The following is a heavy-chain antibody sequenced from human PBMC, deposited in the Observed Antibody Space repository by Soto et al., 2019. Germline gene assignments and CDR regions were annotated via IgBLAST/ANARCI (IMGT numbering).Heavy chain of an antibody. CDR2: ISAYNGNT. D-gene: IGHD3-3*01. Sequence: GASLKVSCTYSGYTFTSYGISWVRQAPGQGLEWMGWISAYNGNTNYAQKLQGRVTMTTDTSTSTAYMELRSLRSDDTAVYYCARAGLRCLEWFPSDEYYYMDVWGKRTTVTVSS. V-gene: IGHV1-18*01. CDR1: GYTFTSYG. CDR3: ARAGLRCLEWFPSDEYYYMDV. J-gene: IGHJ6*03.